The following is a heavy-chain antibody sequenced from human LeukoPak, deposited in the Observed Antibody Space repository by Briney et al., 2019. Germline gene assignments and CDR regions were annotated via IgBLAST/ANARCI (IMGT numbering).Heavy chain of an antibody. CDR2: MNPNSGNT. D-gene: IGHD3-10*01. CDR1: GYTFTSYD. Sequence: ASVKVSCKASGYTFTSYDINWVRQATGQGLEWMGWMNPNSGNTGYAQKFQGRVTITRDTSASTAYMELSSLRSEDTAVYYCARSSVLLWFGEFSPFDYWGQGTLVTVSS. J-gene: IGHJ4*02. V-gene: IGHV1-8*03. CDR3: ARSSVLLWFGEFSPFDY.